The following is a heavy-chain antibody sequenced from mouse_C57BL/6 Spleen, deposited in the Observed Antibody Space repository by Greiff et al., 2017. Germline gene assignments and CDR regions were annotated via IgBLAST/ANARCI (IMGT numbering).Heavy chain of an antibody. D-gene: IGHD1-1*02. Sequence: SGPELVKPGASVKISCKASGYAFSSSWMNWVKQRPGKGLEWIGRIYPGDGDTNYNGKFKGKATLAADKSSSTAYMQLSSLPSEDSAVFFCAGSRYDYYAMDYWGQGTSVTVAS. CDR2: IYPGDGDT. CDR3: AGSRYDYYAMDY. J-gene: IGHJ4*01. CDR1: GYAFSSSW. V-gene: IGHV1-82*01.